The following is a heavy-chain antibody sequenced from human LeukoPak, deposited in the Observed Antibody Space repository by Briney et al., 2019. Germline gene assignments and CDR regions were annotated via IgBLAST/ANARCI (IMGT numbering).Heavy chain of an antibody. D-gene: IGHD3-10*01. CDR1: GFTFMNYA. V-gene: IGHV3-23*01. CDR3: ARKITMVRGPLIKGYFDL. J-gene: IGHJ2*01. CDR2: IRLGGGLT. Sequence: GGSLRLSRSGSGFTFMNYAMAWVRQAPGKGLEWVSSIRLGGGLTHSADPVKGRFIISRDMNTLFLQMNNLRPEDTAMYYCARKITMVRGPLIKGYFDLWGRGTLVSVSS.